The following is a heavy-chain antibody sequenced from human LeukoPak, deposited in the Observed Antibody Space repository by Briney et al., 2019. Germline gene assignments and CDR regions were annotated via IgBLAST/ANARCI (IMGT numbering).Heavy chain of an antibody. CDR3: ANSEYGFLGGYDYGGDY. CDR1: GYTFTGYY. D-gene: IGHD5-12*01. J-gene: IGHJ4*02. CDR2: INPNSGGT. Sequence: ASVKVSCKASGYTFTGYYMHWVRQAPGQGREWMGWINPNSGGTNYAQKFQGRVTMTRDTSISTAYMELSRLRSDDTAVYYCANSEYGFLGGYDYGGDYWGQGTLVTVSS. V-gene: IGHV1-2*02.